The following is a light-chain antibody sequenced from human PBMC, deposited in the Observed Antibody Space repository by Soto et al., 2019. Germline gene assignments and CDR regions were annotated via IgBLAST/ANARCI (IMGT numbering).Light chain of an antibody. Sequence: QSVLTQSPSASGTPGQRVTISCSGSSSNIEINYVYWYQQLPGTAPKVLIYRNNERPSGVPDRFSGSKSGTSASLAISGLRSEDEADYYCAAWDDSLSGPVFGGGTKLTVL. V-gene: IGLV1-47*01. CDR2: RNN. J-gene: IGLJ2*01. CDR3: AAWDDSLSGPV. CDR1: SSNIEINY.